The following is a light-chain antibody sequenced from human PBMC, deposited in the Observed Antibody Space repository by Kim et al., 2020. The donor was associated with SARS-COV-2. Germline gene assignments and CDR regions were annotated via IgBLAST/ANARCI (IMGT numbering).Light chain of an antibody. Sequence: ASVGDRVTISRRAIQGSSNHLPLHHRRPGLVPKLLIFAPSSLRSGVPSRFSGSGSGTDFTLTINSLQPEDVATYYCQKYNSAPWTFGQGTKVDIK. V-gene: IGKV1-27*01. CDR2: APS. J-gene: IGKJ1*01. CDR3: QKYNSAPWT. CDR1: QGSSNH.